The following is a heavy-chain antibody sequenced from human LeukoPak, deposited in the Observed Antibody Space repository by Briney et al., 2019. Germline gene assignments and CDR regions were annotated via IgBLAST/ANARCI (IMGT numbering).Heavy chain of an antibody. D-gene: IGHD3-22*01. CDR2: INPSGGST. Sequence: GASVKVSCKSSGYTFTSYYMHWVRPAPGQGLEWMGIINPSGGSTTYAQKFQGRVTMTRDTSTSTVYMELSSLRSEDTAVYYCTTPDSSGYTAKSGFDIWGQGTMVTVSS. CDR1: GYTFTSYY. V-gene: IGHV1-46*01. CDR3: TTPDSSGYTAKSGFDI. J-gene: IGHJ3*02.